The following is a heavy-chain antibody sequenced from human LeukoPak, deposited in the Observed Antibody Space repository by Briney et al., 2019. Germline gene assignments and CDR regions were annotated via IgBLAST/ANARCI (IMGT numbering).Heavy chain of an antibody. CDR3: SERGNWGFFDY. CDR1: GGSISDYY. CDR2: IYYSGST. Sequence: SETLSLTCAVSGGSISDYYWTWIRQPPGKGLEWIGYIYYSGSTNYNPALERRVTISVSTSKKKFSLMLRSVTAADTTVYYYSERGNWGFFDYWGQGTLVTVSS. D-gene: IGHD3-16*01. J-gene: IGHJ4*02. V-gene: IGHV4-59*12.